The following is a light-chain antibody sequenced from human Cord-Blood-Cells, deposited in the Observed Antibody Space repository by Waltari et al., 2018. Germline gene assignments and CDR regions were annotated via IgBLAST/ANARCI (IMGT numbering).Light chain of an antibody. CDR3: QQYGSSPLS. J-gene: IGKJ1*01. Sequence: QSPGTLSLSPGERATLSCRASQSVSSSYLAWYQQKPGQAPRLLIYGASSRATGIPDRFSGSGSGTDFTLTISRLEPEDFAVYYCQQYGSSPLSFGQGTKVEIK. V-gene: IGKV3-20*01. CDR2: GAS. CDR1: QSVSSSY.